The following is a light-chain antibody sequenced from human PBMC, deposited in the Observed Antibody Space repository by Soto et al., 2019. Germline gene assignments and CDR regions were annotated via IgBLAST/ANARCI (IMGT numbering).Light chain of an antibody. CDR3: SSYTGSSTPYV. V-gene: IGLV2-14*01. CDR2: EVS. CDR1: SSDIGAYNY. J-gene: IGLJ1*01. Sequence: QSALTQSASVSGSPGQSITISCTGTSSDIGAYNYVSWYQQHPGKAPKLMIYEVSNRPSEVSNRFSGSKSGNTASLTISGLQDEDEAEYYCSSYTGSSTPYVFGTGTKVTVL.